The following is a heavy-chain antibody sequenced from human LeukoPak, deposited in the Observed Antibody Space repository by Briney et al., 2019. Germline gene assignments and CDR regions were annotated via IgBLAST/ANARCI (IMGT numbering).Heavy chain of an antibody. Sequence: TGGSLRLSCAASGFTFSSYAMSWVRQAPGKGLEWVSAISGSGGSTYYADSVKGRFTISRDNSKNTLYLQMNSLRAEDTAVYYCAKDPARVVGAIHDYWGQGTLVTVSS. D-gene: IGHD1-26*01. CDR1: GFTFSSYA. CDR3: AKDPARVVGAIHDY. V-gene: IGHV3-23*01. J-gene: IGHJ4*02. CDR2: ISGSGGST.